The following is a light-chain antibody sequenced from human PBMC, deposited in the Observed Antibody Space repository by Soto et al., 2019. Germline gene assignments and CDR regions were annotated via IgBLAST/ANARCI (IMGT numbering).Light chain of an antibody. CDR2: GAS. CDR3: QQLNSYPIT. CDR1: QSIGMH. J-gene: IGKJ5*01. V-gene: IGKV1-9*01. Sequence: IQMTQSPSSLSASVCDTIPITCRASQSIGMHLNWYQQKPGQAPRFLIYGASTLQSGVPSRFSGSGSGTEFTLTISSLQPEDFATYYCQQLNSYPITFGQGTRLEIK.